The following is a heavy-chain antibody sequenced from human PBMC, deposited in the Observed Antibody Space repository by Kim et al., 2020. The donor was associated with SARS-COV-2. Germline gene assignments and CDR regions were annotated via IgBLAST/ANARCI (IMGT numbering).Heavy chain of an antibody. V-gene: IGHV1-8*01. CDR2: MNPNSGNT. CDR1: GYTFTSYD. Sequence: ASVKVSCKASGYTFTSYDINWVRQATGQGLEWMGWMNPNSGNTGYAQKFQGRVTMTRNTSISTAYMELSSLRSEDTAVYYCARESGSGWYSSYYYYGMDVWGQGTTVTVSS. D-gene: IGHD6-19*01. CDR3: ARESGSGWYSSYYYYGMDV. J-gene: IGHJ6*02.